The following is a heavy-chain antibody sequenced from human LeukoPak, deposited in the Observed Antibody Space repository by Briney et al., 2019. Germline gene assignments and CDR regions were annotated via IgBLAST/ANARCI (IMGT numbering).Heavy chain of an antibody. CDR2: IYYSGST. CDR1: GGSISSYY. Sequence: SETLSLTCTVSGGSISSYYWSWIRQPPGKGLEWIGYIYYSGSTNYNPSLKSRVTISADTSKNQFSLKLSSVTAADTAVYYCARDCSSTSCYMSGRAFDIWGQGTMVTVSS. CDR3: ARDCSSTSCYMSGRAFDI. J-gene: IGHJ3*02. D-gene: IGHD2-2*02. V-gene: IGHV4-59*01.